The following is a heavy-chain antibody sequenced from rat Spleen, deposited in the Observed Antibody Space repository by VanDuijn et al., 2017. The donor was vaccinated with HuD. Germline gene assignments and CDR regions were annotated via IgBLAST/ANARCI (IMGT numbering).Heavy chain of an antibody. J-gene: IGHJ2*01. CDR3: ARLRIIRLNYFDY. CDR1: GYSITSNY. Sequence: EVQLQESGPGLVKPSQSLSLACSVSGYSITSNYWGWIRKFPGNKMEWMGYISYSGSTSYNPSLKSRISITRDTSKNQFFLQLNSVTTEDTATYYCARLRIIRLNYFDYWGQGVMVTVSS. D-gene: IGHD4-3*01. V-gene: IGHV3-1*01. CDR2: ISYSGST.